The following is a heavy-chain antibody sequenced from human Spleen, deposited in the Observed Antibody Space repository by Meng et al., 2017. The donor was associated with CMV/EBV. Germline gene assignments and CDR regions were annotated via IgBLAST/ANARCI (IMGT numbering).Heavy chain of an antibody. D-gene: IGHD2-2*02. Sequence: SETLSLTCTVSGGSISSSSYYWGWIRQPPGKGLEWIGSIYYSGSTYYNPSLKSRVTISVDTSKNQFSLKLSSVTAADTAVYYCARIPTDYYYGMDVWGQGTTVTVSS. J-gene: IGHJ6*02. CDR3: ARIPTDYYYGMDV. CDR1: GGSISSSSYY. CDR2: IYYSGST. V-gene: IGHV4-39*07.